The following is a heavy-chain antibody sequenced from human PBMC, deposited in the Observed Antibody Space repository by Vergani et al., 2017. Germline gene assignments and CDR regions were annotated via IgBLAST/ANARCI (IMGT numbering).Heavy chain of an antibody. Sequence: EVQLVESGGGLVQPGGSLRLSCAASGFTFSSYSMNWVRQAPGKGLEWVSYISSSSSTIYYADSVKGRFTISRDNAKDSLYLQMNSLRAEDTAVDYCASPPSDGDYDEWYFDLWGRGTLVTVSS. CDR3: ASPPSDGDYDEWYFDL. CDR1: GFTFSSYS. V-gene: IGHV3-48*04. CDR2: ISSSSSTI. J-gene: IGHJ2*01. D-gene: IGHD4-17*01.